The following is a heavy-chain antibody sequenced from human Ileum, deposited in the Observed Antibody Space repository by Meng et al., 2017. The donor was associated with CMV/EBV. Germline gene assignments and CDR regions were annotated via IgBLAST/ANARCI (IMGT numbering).Heavy chain of an antibody. Sequence: GGSLRLSCKGFGYTFANHWIFWVRQTPGNGLEWVGMIDPDDSDVRYSPTFQGQVAISADKSVSTAYLQWSSLKASDTATYYCARRGHTYVDSWGQGTLVTVSS. D-gene: IGHD2/OR15-2a*01. V-gene: IGHV5-51*01. CDR2: IDPDDSDV. J-gene: IGHJ4*02. CDR3: ARRGHTYVDS. CDR1: GYTFANHW.